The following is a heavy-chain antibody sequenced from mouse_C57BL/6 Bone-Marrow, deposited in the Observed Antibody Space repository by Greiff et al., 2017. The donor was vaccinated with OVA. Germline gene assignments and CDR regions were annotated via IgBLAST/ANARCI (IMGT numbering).Heavy chain of an antibody. D-gene: IGHD4-1*01. V-gene: IGHV1-82*01. CDR2: IYPGDGDT. CDR3: ARGMGWSLTGPLFFAY. Sequence: QVQLKQSGPELVKPGASVKISCKASGYAFSSSWMNWVKQRPGKGLEWIGRIYPGDGDTNYNGKFKGKATLTADKSSSTAYMQLSSLTSEDSAVYFCARGMGWSLTGPLFFAYGGQGTLVTVSA. CDR1: GYAFSSSW. J-gene: IGHJ3*01.